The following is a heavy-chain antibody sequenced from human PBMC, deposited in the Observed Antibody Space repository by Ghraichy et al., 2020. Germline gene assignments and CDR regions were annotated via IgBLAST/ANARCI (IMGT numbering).Heavy chain of an antibody. CDR3: AKGSAVVPQAYDY. Sequence: GGPRLSCTASGFTFSGNAMTWVRQAPGKGLEWVSVISGGSTTIYYADSVKGRFTISRDNSRNTVYLQMNSLRDEDSALYYCAKGSAVVPQAYDYWGQGTLVTVSS. V-gene: IGHV3-23*01. CDR2: ISGGSTTI. J-gene: IGHJ4*02. D-gene: IGHD6-19*01. CDR1: GFTFSGNA.